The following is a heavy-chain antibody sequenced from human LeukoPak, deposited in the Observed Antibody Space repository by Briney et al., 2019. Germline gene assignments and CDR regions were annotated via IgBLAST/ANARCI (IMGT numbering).Heavy chain of an antibody. Sequence: PGGSLRLSCAASGFTFSSYWMSWVRQAPGKGLEWVANIKQDGSEKYYVDSVKGRFTISRDNAKNSLYLQMNSLRAEDTAVYYCARVPVLRLEELPDYWGQGTLVTVSS. CDR2: IKQDGSEK. CDR3: ARVPVLRLEELPDY. J-gene: IGHJ4*02. D-gene: IGHD3-16*01. CDR1: GFTFSSYW. V-gene: IGHV3-7*01.